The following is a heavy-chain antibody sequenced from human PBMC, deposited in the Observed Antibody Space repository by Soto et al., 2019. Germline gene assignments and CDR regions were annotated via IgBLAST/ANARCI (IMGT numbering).Heavy chain of an antibody. CDR1: GGSITTGGYY. V-gene: IGHV4-31*02. CDR2: RYYSEST. D-gene: IGHD2-15*01. Sequence: SETLSLTXTVSGGSITTGGYYWSWIRQLPGKGLEWIGHRYYSESTYYNPSLKSRASISLDTSKNQFSLKLSFVTAADTAMYYCPRTKCSGGSCYSWSLDYWGQGTPVTVSS. J-gene: IGHJ4*02. CDR3: PRTKCSGGSCYSWSLDY.